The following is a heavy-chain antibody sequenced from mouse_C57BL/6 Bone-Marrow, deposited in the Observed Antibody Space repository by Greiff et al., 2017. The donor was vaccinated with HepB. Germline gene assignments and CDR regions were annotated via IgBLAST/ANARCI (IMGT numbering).Heavy chain of an antibody. V-gene: IGHV1-50*01. Sequence: QVQLQQPGAELVKPGASVKLSCKASGYTFTSYWMQWVKQRPGQGLEWIGEIDPSDSYTNYNQKFKGKATVTVDTSSSTAYMQLSSLTSEDSAVYYCARNLGYAMDYWGQGTSVTVSS. J-gene: IGHJ4*01. CDR3: ARNLGYAMDY. CDR2: IDPSDSYT. CDR1: GYTFTSYW.